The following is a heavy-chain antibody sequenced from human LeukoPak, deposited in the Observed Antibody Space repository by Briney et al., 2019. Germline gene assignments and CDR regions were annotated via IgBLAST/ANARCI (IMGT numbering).Heavy chain of an antibody. J-gene: IGHJ4*02. V-gene: IGHV3-30*02. CDR2: IRYDGSNK. CDR1: GFTFSSYG. CDR3: ARDLNGWYVFDY. Sequence: GGSLRLSCAASGFTFSSYGMHWVRQAPGKGLEWVAFIRYDGSNKYYADSVKGRFTISRDNSKNTLYLQMNSLRAEDTAVYYCARDLNGWYVFDYWGQGTLVTVSS. D-gene: IGHD6-19*01.